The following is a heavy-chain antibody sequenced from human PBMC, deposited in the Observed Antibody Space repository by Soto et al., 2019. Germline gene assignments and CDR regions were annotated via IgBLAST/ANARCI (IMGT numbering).Heavy chain of an antibody. CDR1: GFTFGDYA. CDR2: IRSKAYGGTT. CDR3: TRDVYYDFWSGYYPIYYFDY. D-gene: IGHD3-3*01. J-gene: IGHJ4*02. V-gene: IGHV3-49*03. Sequence: EVQLVESGGGLVQPGRSLRLSCTASGFTFGDYAMSWFRQAPGKGLEWVGFIRSKAYGGTTEYAASVKGRFTISRDDSKSIAYLQMNSLKTEDTAVYYCTRDVYYDFWSGYYPIYYFDYWGQGTLVTVSS.